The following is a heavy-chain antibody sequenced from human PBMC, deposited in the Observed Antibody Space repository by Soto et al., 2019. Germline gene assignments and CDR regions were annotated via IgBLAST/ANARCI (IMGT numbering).Heavy chain of an antibody. V-gene: IGHV4-59*01. CDR1: CGSINSYY. CDR2: IYYSVIT. CDR3: ARRYGGNFDY. Sequence: PSETLSLTGTVSCGSINSYYWSWIRQPPGNGLYCIGYIYYSVITXXXPSLKSLXXISVDTSNNHXSLNLXSVTAASTAVYYCARRYGGNFDYWCQGTLVTVSS. J-gene: IGHJ4*02. D-gene: IGHD1-26*01.